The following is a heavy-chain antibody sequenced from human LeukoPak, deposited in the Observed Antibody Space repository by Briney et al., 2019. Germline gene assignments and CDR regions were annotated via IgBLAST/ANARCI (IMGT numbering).Heavy chain of an antibody. Sequence: PGGSLRLSCAASGFTFSSYSINWVRQAPGKGLEWVSSISSSYSYIYYADSVKGRFTISRDNAKNSLYLQMNSLRADDTAVYYCARGTQLWYEYDYYYMDVWGKGTTVTVSS. V-gene: IGHV3-21*01. CDR3: ARGTQLWYEYDYYYMDV. CDR2: ISSSYSYI. D-gene: IGHD5-18*01. CDR1: GFTFSSYS. J-gene: IGHJ6*03.